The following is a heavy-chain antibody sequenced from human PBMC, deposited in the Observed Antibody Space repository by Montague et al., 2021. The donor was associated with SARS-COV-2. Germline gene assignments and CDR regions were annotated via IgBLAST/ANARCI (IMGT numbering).Heavy chain of an antibody. CDR1: GGSIRDSDYY. CDR2: IYYSGNT. J-gene: IGHJ6*02. V-gene: IGHV4-39*07. D-gene: IGHD1-26*01. Sequence: SETLSLTCTVSGGSIRDSDYYWGWIRQPPGKGLEWIGNIYYSGNTYYNPSLKSRVSISVDTSTNRFSLRLSSVTAADTAVYYCARAGENKYNGRWYVAWYNYYVLDVWGQGSTVTVSS. CDR3: ARAGENKYNGRWYVAWYNYYVLDV.